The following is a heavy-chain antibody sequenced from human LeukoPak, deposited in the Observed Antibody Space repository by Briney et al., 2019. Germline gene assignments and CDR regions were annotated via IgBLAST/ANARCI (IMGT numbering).Heavy chain of an antibody. Sequence: ASVTVSFKTSGYTFTGYYMHWVRQAPGQGLEWMGWINPNNGGTNYAQKFQGRVTMTLDTSISTGYMELSSLRSDDTAIYFCARVDGGEWYYFDYWGQGTVVTVFS. J-gene: IGHJ4*02. CDR1: GYTFTGYY. D-gene: IGHD2-8*02. CDR2: INPNNGGT. CDR3: ARVDGGEWYYFDY. V-gene: IGHV1-2*02.